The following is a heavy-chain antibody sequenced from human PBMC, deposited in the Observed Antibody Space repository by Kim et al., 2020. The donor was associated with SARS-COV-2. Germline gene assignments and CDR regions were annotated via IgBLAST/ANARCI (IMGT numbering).Heavy chain of an antibody. CDR2: LRSRRDGGTA. CDR3: AMPGLVTIFNLAFLH. CDR1: GFTVNGVW. Sequence: GGSLRLSCAASGFTVNGVWMTWVRQAPGKGLEWVGHLRSRRDGGTADYAAPVKGRFIISRGESTNTLYLEMNSLQVEDTATYYCAMPGLVTIFNLAFLHWGQETLFYVSS. D-gene: IGHD1-26*01. V-gene: IGHV3-15*05. J-gene: IGHJ4*01.